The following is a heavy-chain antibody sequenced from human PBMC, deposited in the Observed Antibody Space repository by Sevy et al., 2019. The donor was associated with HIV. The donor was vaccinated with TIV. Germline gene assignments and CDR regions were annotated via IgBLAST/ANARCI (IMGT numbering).Heavy chain of an antibody. J-gene: IGHJ4*02. CDR3: VRDRDYYGSGSYDY. V-gene: IGHV3-21*06. CDR2: ISSGSSYI. Sequence: GALRLSCAASEFTFRDYTMNWVRQVPGKGLEWVSSISSGSSYISYADSVKGRFTISRDNAENLLFLQMNSLRAEDTAVYYCVRDRDYYGSGSYDYWGQGTLVTVSS. CDR1: EFTFRDYT. D-gene: IGHD3-10*01.